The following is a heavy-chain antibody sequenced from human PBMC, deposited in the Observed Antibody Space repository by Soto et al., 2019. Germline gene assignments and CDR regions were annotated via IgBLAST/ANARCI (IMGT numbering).Heavy chain of an antibody. D-gene: IGHD3-10*01. V-gene: IGHV4-30-4*01. CDR1: GGSISSGDYY. J-gene: IGHJ4*02. CDR3: ASRKSSPYFDY. CDR2: IYYSGST. Sequence: LSLTCTVSGGSISSGDYYLSWIRQPPGKGLEWIGNIYYSGSTYYNPSLKGRVTISIDTSKNQFSLKLSSVTAADTAVYYCASRKSSPYFDYWGQGTLVTVSS.